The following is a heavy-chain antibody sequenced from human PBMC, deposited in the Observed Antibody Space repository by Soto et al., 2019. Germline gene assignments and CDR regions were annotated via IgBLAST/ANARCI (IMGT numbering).Heavy chain of an antibody. D-gene: IGHD1-1*01. CDR3: ASYNSSDYYFNY. J-gene: IGHJ4*02. CDR1: GFTFSTYS. Sequence: GGSLRLSCAASGFTFSTYSMNWVRQAPGKGLEWASIIYSGGSTYYAGSVKGRSTISRDNSKNALYLQMNSLRAEDTAVYYCASYNSSDYYFNYWGQGTLVTVSS. V-gene: IGHV3-53*01. CDR2: IYSGGST.